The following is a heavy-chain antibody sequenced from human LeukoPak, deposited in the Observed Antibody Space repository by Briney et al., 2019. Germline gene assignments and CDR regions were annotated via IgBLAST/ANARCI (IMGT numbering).Heavy chain of an antibody. D-gene: IGHD5-12*01. J-gene: IGHJ6*03. V-gene: IGHV3-21*01. CDR2: ITSGSSYI. Sequence: GGSLRLSCAASGFTFSSYNMNWVRQAPGKGLEWVSSITSGSSYIYYADSVKGRFTISRDNAKNSLYLQMNSLRAEDTAVYYWARGGSGYVKVHYYYYYMDVWGKGTTVTVSS. CDR1: GFTFSSYN. CDR3: ARGGSGYVKVHYYYYYMDV.